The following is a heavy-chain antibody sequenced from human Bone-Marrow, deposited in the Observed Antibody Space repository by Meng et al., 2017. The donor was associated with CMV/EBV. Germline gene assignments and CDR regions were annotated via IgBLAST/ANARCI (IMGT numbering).Heavy chain of an antibody. D-gene: IGHD3-22*01. CDR1: GFTFSDYY. CDR2: ISSSGSTI. CDR3: ARDSEGSDSSGRSPYYFDY. Sequence: GGSLRLSCAASGFTFSDYYMSWIRQAPGKGLEWVSYISSSGSTIYYADSVKGRFTISRDNAKNSLYLQMNSLRAEDTAVYYCARDSEGSDSSGRSPYYFDYWGQGTLVTVSS. V-gene: IGHV3-11*04. J-gene: IGHJ4*01.